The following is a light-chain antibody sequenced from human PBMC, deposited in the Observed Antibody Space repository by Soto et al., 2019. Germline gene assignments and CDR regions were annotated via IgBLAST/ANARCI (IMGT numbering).Light chain of an antibody. V-gene: IGKV3-20*01. J-gene: IGKJ1*01. CDR2: GAS. CDR1: QSVSSTF. Sequence: EIVLTQSPVTLSLSPGERATLSCRASQSVSSTFLAWYQQKPGQAPRLLLYGASSRATGIPDRFSGSGSGTDFTLTISRLEPEDFAVYYCQEYGDSWTFGQGTKVDI. CDR3: QEYGDSWT.